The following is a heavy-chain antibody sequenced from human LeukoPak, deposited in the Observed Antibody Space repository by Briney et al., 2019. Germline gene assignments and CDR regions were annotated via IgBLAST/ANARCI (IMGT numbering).Heavy chain of an antibody. Sequence: ASVKVSFKASGYTFTSYAMHWVRQAPGQRLEWMGWINAGNGNTKYSQKFQGRATITRGTSASTAYMELSSLRSEDTAVYYCARGAADYGLDYFDYWGQGTLVTVSS. CDR3: ARGAADYGLDYFDY. CDR2: INAGNGNT. CDR1: GYTFTSYA. V-gene: IGHV1-3*01. J-gene: IGHJ4*02. D-gene: IGHD4-17*01.